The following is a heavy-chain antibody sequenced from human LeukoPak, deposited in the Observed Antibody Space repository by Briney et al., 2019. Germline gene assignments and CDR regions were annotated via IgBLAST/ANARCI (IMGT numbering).Heavy chain of an antibody. D-gene: IGHD6-13*01. J-gene: IGHJ5*02. CDR3: ARTRRGIAAAAPRRNNWFDP. Sequence: PGGSLRLSCAASGFTVSSNYMSWIRQPPGKGLEWIGEINHSGSTNYNPSLKSRVTISVDTSKNQFSLKLSSVTAADTAVYYCARTRRGIAAAAPRRNNWFDPWGQGTLVTVSS. CDR1: GFTVSSNY. CDR2: INHSGST. V-gene: IGHV4-34*01.